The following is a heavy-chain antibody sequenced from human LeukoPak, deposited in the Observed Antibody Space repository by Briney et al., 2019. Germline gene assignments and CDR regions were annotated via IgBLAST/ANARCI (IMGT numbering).Heavy chain of an antibody. Sequence: RPGGSLRLSCAASGFTFDDYGMSWIRQAPGKGLEWVSGINWNGGSTGYADSVKGRFTISRDNAKNSLYLQMNSLRAEDTALYYCARERWGYSGYVWTVNPFDYWGQGTLVTVSS. D-gene: IGHD5-12*01. V-gene: IGHV3-20*04. CDR3: ARERWGYSGYVWTVNPFDY. J-gene: IGHJ4*02. CDR2: INWNGGST. CDR1: GFTFDDYG.